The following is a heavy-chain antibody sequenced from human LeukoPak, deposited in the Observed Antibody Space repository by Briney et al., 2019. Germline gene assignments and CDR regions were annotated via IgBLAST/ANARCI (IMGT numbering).Heavy chain of an antibody. CDR1: GGSISSYY. V-gene: IGHV4-59*01. J-gene: IGHJ6*03. Sequence: SETLSLTCTVSGGSISSYYWSWIRQPPGKGLEWIGYIYYSGSTNYNPSLKSRVTISVDTSKNQFSLKLSSVSAADTAVYYCARDHQDCSSTSCLGYYYYMDVWGKGTTVTVSS. D-gene: IGHD2-2*01. CDR2: IYYSGST. CDR3: ARDHQDCSSTSCLGYYYYMDV.